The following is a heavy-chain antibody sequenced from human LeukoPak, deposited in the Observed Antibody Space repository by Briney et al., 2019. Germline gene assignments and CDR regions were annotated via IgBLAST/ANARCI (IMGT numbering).Heavy chain of an antibody. V-gene: IGHV1-2*02. CDR2: INPNSGGT. D-gene: IGHD2-2*01. Sequence: ASVKVSCKASVYTFTDYYVHWVRQAPGQGLEWVGWINPNSGGTNYAQKFQGRVTMTRDTSISTAYMELSRLRSDDTAVYYCARGPIVVVPATKHDYWGQGTLVTVSS. CDR1: VYTFTDYY. CDR3: ARGPIVVVPATKHDY. J-gene: IGHJ4*02.